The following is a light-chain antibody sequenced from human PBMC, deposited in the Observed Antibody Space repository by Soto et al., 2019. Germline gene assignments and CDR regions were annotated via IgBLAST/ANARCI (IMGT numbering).Light chain of an antibody. CDR2: DNI. J-gene: IGLJ2*01. Sequence: QSVLTQPPSVSAAPGQTVTISCSGSNSNIGTKNVCWYQQLPGTAPKLLIYDNIKRPSGIPDRFSASKSGTSATLAITGLQPGDEADYYCGTWDSSLGGGVFGGGTKVPAL. V-gene: IGLV1-51*01. CDR3: GTWDSSLGGGV. CDR1: NSNIGTKN.